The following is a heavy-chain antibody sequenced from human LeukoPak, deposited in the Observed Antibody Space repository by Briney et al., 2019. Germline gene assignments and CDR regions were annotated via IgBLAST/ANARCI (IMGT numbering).Heavy chain of an antibody. D-gene: IGHD6-19*01. CDR2: IYYSGST. CDR1: GGSISSYY. CDR3: GRGVGSGWYGPAEWFDP. V-gene: IGHV4-59*01. Sequence: PSETLSLTCTVSGGSISSYYWSWIRQPPGKGLEWIGYIYYSGSTNYNPSLKSRVTISVDTSKNQFSLKLSSVTAADTAVYYCGRGVGSGWYGPAEWFDPWGQGTLVTVSS. J-gene: IGHJ5*02.